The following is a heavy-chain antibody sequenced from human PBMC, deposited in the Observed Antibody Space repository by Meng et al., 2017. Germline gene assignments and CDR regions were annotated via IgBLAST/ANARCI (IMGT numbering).Heavy chain of an antibody. CDR3: ARGDYGDYG. CDR1: GFTFSSYA. CDR2: ISYDGSNK. V-gene: IGHV3-30*04. Sequence: SCAASGFTFSSYAMHWVRQAPGKGLEWVAVISYDGSNKYYADSVKGRFTISRDNSKNTLYLQMNSLRAEDTAVYYCARGDYGDYGWGQGTLVTVSS. D-gene: IGHD4-17*01. J-gene: IGHJ4*02.